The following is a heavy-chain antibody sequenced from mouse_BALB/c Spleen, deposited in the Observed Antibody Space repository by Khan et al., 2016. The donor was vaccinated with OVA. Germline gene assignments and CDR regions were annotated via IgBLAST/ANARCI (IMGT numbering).Heavy chain of an antibody. CDR3: ARTDYYGSSYYFDY. Sequence: VQLQQPGPELVKPGASVKVSCKASGYSFTDYNMFWVKQSHGKSLEWIGYIDPYNGGTSYNQKFKGKATLTVDKSSSKAFMHLSSLTSEDSAVFYCARTDYYGSSYYFDYWGQGTTLTVSS. D-gene: IGHD1-1*01. J-gene: IGHJ2*01. V-gene: IGHV1S135*01. CDR2: IDPYNGGT. CDR1: GYSFTDYN.